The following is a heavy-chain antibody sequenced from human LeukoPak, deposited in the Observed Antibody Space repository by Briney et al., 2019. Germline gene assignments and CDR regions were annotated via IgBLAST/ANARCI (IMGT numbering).Heavy chain of an antibody. D-gene: IGHD2-15*01. CDR3: GWSPNTFYLDY. Sequence: ASVKVSCKASGYTFTGYYIHWVRQAPAQGLEWMGWINPNSGGTNSAQKFQGRVTMTRDTSISTAYMELSRLQSDDTAVYYCGWSPNTFYLDYWGQGTLVTVSS. CDR2: INPNSGGT. CDR1: GYTFTGYY. J-gene: IGHJ4*02. V-gene: IGHV1-2*02.